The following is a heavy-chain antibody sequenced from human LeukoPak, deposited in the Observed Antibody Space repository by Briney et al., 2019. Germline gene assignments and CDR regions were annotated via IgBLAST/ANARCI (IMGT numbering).Heavy chain of an antibody. V-gene: IGHV4-34*01. Sequence: SETLSLTCAVYGGSFSGYYWSWIRQPPGKGLEWIGEINHSGSTNYNPSLKSRVTISVGTSKNQFSLKLSSVTAADTAVYYCARERPLRCDGYYFDYWGQGTLVTVSS. J-gene: IGHJ4*02. CDR2: INHSGST. D-gene: IGHD5-12*01. CDR3: ARERPLRCDGYYFDY. CDR1: GGSFSGYY.